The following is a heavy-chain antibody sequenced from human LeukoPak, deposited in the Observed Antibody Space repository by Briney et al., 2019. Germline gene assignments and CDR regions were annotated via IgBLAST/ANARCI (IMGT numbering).Heavy chain of an antibody. J-gene: IGHJ3*02. CDR1: GYTFTGYY. D-gene: IGHD3-22*01. CDR3: ARDGHRRYYYDSSGREHAFDI. Sequence: ASVKVSCKASGYTFTGYYMHWVRQAPGHGLEWMGWINPNSGGTNYAQKFQGRVTMTRDTSNSTAYMELRSLRSDYTAVYYCARDGHRRYYYDSSGREHAFDIWGQGTMVAVSS. V-gene: IGHV1-2*02. CDR2: INPNSGGT.